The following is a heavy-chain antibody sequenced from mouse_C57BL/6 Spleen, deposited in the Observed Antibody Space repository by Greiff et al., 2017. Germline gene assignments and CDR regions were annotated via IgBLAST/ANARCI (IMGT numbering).Heavy chain of an antibody. CDR2: IDPSDSYT. D-gene: IGHD1-1*01. CDR3: ARSNYYGSTHYFDY. CDR1: GYTFTSYW. Sequence: QVQLQQPGAELVMPGASVKLSCKASGYTFTSYWMHWVKQRPGQGLEWIGEIDPSDSYTNYNQKFKGKSTLTVDKSSSTAYRQLSSLTSEYSAVYYCARSNYYGSTHYFDYWGQGTTLTVSS. V-gene: IGHV1-69*01. J-gene: IGHJ2*01.